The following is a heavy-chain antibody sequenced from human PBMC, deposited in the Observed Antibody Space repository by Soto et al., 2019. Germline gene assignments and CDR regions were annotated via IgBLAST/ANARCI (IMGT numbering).Heavy chain of an antibody. CDR1: GYTFTSYA. D-gene: IGHD6-13*01. J-gene: IGHJ4*02. CDR3: ARDRLVSSSWPYHYFDY. CDR2: INAGNGNT. V-gene: IGHV1-3*01. Sequence: ASVKVSCKASGYTFTSYATHWVRQAPGQRLEWMGWINAGNGNTKYSQKFQGRVTITRDTSASTAYMELSSLRSEDTAVYYCARDRLVSSSWPYHYFDYWGQGTLVTVSS.